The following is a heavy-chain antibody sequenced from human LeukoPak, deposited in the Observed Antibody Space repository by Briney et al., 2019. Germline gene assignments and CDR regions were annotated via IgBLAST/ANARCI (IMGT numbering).Heavy chain of an antibody. V-gene: IGHV4-59*01. D-gene: IGHD6-19*01. J-gene: IGHJ6*02. CDR2: IYYSGST. CDR3: ARDGSTSSGWYQTYYYYGMDV. Sequence: PSETLSLTCTVSGGSISSYYWSWIRQPPGKGLEWLGYIYYSGSTNYNPSLKSRVTISVDTSKNQFSLKLSSVTAADTAVYYCARDGSTSSGWYQTYYYYGMDVWGQGTTVTVSS. CDR1: GGSISSYY.